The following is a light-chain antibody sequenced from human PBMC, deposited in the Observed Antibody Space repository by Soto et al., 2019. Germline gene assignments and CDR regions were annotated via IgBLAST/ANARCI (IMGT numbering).Light chain of an antibody. J-gene: IGLJ2*01. V-gene: IGLV2-8*01. CDR1: SSDVGGYNY. CDR2: EVN. CDR3: SSYGGSNNLI. Sequence: QSALTQPPSASGSPGQSVTISCTGTSSDVGGYNYVSWYQQHPGKVPKLMMYEVNKRPSGVPDRFSGSKSGNTASLTVSGLQAEDEADYYCSSYGGSNNLIFGGGTKLTVL.